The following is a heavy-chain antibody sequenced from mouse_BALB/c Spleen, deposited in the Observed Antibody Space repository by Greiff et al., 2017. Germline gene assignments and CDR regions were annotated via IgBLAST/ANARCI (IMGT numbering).Heavy chain of an antibody. D-gene: IGHD1-1*01. V-gene: IGHV5-6-2*01. Sequence: EVKLVESGGDLVKLGGSLKLSCAASGFTFSSYYMSWVRQTPEKRLELVAAINSNGGSTYYPDTVKGRFTISRDNAKNTLYLQMSSLKSEDTALYYCARQGLRYYFDYWGQGTTLTVSS. J-gene: IGHJ2*01. CDR3: ARQGLRYYFDY. CDR1: GFTFSSYY. CDR2: INSNGGST.